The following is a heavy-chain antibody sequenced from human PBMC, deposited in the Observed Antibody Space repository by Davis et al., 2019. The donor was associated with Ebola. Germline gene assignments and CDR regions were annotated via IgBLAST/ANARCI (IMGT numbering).Heavy chain of an antibody. Sequence: GESLKISCAASGFTFSSYGMHWVRQAPGKGLEWVAVISYDGSNKYYADSVKGRFTISRDNSKNTLYLQMNSLRAEDTAVYYCAKERQKAYYYGSGSYGEDHGMDVWGQGTTVTVSS. CDR3: AKERQKAYYYGSGSYGEDHGMDV. CDR2: ISYDGSNK. V-gene: IGHV3-30*18. J-gene: IGHJ6*02. CDR1: GFTFSSYG. D-gene: IGHD3-10*01.